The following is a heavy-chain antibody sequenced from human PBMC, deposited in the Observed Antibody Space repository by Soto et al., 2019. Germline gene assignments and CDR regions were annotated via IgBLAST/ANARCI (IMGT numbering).Heavy chain of an antibody. J-gene: IGHJ4*02. CDR1: GFTFSSYA. CDR3: AKALRRYCTNGVCYTRIPPGFDY. Sequence: EVQLLESGGGLVQPGGSLRLSCAASGFTFSSYAMSWVRQAPGKGLEWVSAISGSGGSTYYADSVKGRFTISRDNSKNTLYLQMNSLRAEDTAVYYCAKALRRYCTNGVCYTRIPPGFDYWGQGTLVTVSS. V-gene: IGHV3-23*01. CDR2: ISGSGGST. D-gene: IGHD2-8*01.